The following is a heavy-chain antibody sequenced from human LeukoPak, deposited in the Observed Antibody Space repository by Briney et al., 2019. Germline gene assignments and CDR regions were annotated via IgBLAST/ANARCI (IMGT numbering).Heavy chain of an antibody. Sequence: GGSLRLSCAASGFTFSSNWMSWVRQSPGKGPEWVANINEDGSWKNHVGSVEGRFTISRDNAKNSLHLQMNSLRAEDTAIYYCTRNQNWGQGTLVTVSS. J-gene: IGHJ4*02. CDR1: GFTFSSNW. CDR2: INEDGSWK. CDR3: TRNQN. V-gene: IGHV3-7*01.